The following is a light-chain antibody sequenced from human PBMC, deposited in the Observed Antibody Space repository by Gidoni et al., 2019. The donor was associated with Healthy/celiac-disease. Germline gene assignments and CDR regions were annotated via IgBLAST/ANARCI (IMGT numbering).Light chain of an antibody. V-gene: IGKV2-40*01. Sequence: YTLSYRASGVPDRFSGRGAGTDFTLKISRVEAEDVGVYYCMQRIEFPWTFXXXTKVEIK. CDR3: MQRIEFPWT. J-gene: IGKJ1*01. CDR2: TLS.